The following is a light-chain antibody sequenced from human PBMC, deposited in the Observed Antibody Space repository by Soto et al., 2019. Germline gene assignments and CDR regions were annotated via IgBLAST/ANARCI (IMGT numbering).Light chain of an antibody. CDR2: GAS. CDR1: QSVSSN. Sequence: EIVTTQSPATLSVSPGERATLSCRASQSVSSNLAWYQQKPGQAPRLLIFGASTRATGLPARFSGSGSGTEFTLTISSLQSEDFAVYYCQQYNNWPWTFGQGTKVDIK. J-gene: IGKJ1*01. V-gene: IGKV3-15*01. CDR3: QQYNNWPWT.